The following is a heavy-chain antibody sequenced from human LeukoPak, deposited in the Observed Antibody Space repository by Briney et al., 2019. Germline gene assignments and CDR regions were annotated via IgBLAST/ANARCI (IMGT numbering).Heavy chain of an antibody. D-gene: IGHD3-22*01. Sequence: SEILSLTCTVSGGSISSYYWSWIRQPPGKGLEWIGYIYYSGSTNYNPSLKSRVTISVDTSKNQFSLKLSSVTAADTAVYYCARGDSSGYNGVYDYWGQGTLVTVSS. V-gene: IGHV4-59*01. CDR3: ARGDSSGYNGVYDY. J-gene: IGHJ4*02. CDR1: GGSISSYY. CDR2: IYYSGST.